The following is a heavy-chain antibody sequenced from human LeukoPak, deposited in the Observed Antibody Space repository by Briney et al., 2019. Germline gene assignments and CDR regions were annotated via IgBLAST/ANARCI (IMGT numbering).Heavy chain of an antibody. J-gene: IGHJ3*02. D-gene: IGHD6-19*01. CDR2: INTNTGNP. CDR3: ARVSYSSGWYNAFDI. V-gene: IGHV7-4-1*02. CDR1: GYTFTSYA. Sequence: GASVKVSCRASGYTFTSYAMNWVRQAPGQGLEWMGWINTNTGNPTYAQGFTGRFVFSLDTSVSTAYLQISSLKAEDTAVYYCARVSYSSGWYNAFDIWGQGTMVTVSS.